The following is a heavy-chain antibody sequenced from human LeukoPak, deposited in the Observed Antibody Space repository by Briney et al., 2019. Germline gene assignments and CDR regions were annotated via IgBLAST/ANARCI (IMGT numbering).Heavy chain of an antibody. J-gene: IGHJ4*02. Sequence: ETLSLTCTVSGYSISSGYYWGWVRQAPGKGLEWVSAISDSGDSTYYADSVKGRFTISRDNAKNSLYLQMNSLRAEDTAVYYCARSPPSGSQPFDYWGQGTLVTVSS. CDR2: ISDSGDST. V-gene: IGHV3-23*01. D-gene: IGHD1-26*01. CDR1: GYSISSGYY. CDR3: ARSPPSGSQPFDY.